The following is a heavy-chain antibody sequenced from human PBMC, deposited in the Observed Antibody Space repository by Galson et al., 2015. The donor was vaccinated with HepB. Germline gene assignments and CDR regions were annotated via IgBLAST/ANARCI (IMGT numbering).Heavy chain of an antibody. V-gene: IGHV3-30*04. CDR1: GFTFSSYA. CDR3: ARDRKPRYYDILTGYPLDY. CDR2: ISYDGSNK. Sequence: SLRLSCAASGFTFSSYAMHWVRQAPGKGLEWVAVISYDGSNKYYADSVKGRFTISRDNSKNTLYLQMNSLRAEDTAVYYCARDRKPRYYDILTGYPLDYWGQGTLVTVSS. D-gene: IGHD3-9*01. J-gene: IGHJ4*02.